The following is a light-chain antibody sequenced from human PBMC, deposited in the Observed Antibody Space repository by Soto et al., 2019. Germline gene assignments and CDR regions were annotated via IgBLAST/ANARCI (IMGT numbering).Light chain of an antibody. CDR1: TSSIGAGYD. CDR2: ANS. V-gene: IGLV1-40*01. J-gene: IGLJ1*01. CDR3: QSYDTSLSGSYV. Sequence: QSVLTQPPSVSGSPGQRFIFSFTGITSSIGAGYDVHWYQQLPGTSPKLLIFANSNRPSGVPDRFSASRSGSSASLTITGLQAGDEADYYCQSYDTSLSGSYVFGSGTKVTVL.